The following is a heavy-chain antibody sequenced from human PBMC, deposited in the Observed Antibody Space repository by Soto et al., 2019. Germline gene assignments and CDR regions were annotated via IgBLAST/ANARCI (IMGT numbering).Heavy chain of an antibody. V-gene: IGHV3-23*01. Sequence: GGSLRLSCAASRFTFSSYAMSWVRQAPGKGLEWVSGISGSGGSTYYADSVKGRFTISRDDSKSIGYLQMNSLKTEDTAVYYCTRDRSTVATLNFDYWGQGTLVTVSS. CDR3: TRDRSTVATLNFDY. D-gene: IGHD5-12*01. CDR1: RFTFSSYA. CDR2: ISGSGGST. J-gene: IGHJ4*02.